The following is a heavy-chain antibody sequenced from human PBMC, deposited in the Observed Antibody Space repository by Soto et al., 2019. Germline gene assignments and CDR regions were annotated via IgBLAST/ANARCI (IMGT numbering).Heavy chain of an antibody. CDR2: ISSSSSTI. D-gene: IGHD3-16*01. CDR3: AMGDNGYYFDY. J-gene: IGHJ4*02. CDR1: GFTFSSYS. Sequence: SGGSLRLSCAASGFTFSSYSMNWVRQAPGKGLEWVSYISSSSSTIYYADSVKGRFTISRDNAKNSLYLQMNSLRAEDTAVYYCAMGDNGYYFDYWGQGTLVTVSS. V-gene: IGHV3-48*01.